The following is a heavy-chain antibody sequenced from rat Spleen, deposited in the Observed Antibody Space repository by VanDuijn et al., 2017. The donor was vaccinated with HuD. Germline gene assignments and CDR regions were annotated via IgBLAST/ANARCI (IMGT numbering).Heavy chain of an antibody. Sequence: EVQLVESDGGLVQPGRSLKLSCAASGFTFSDYYMAWVRQAPTKGLEWVATISYDGSSTYYRDSVKGRFTISRDNAKSTLYLQMDSLRSEDTATYYCARLGGFAYWGQGTLVTVSS. CDR2: ISYDGSST. V-gene: IGHV5-29*01. J-gene: IGHJ3*01. CDR1: GFTFSDYY. CDR3: ARLGGFAY.